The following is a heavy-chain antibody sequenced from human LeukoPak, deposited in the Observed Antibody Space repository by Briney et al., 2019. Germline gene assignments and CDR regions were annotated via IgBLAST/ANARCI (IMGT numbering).Heavy chain of an antibody. CDR3: ARGRYCSSTSCYTYYYYYMDV. Sequence: GASVKVSCKASGYTFTGYYMHWVRQAPGQGLEWMGWINPNSGGTNYAQKFQGRVTMTRDTSIGTAYMELSRLRSDDTAVYYCARGRYCSSTSCYTYYYYYMDVWGKGTTVTVSS. CDR2: INPNSGGT. D-gene: IGHD2-2*02. CDR1: GYTFTGYY. J-gene: IGHJ6*03. V-gene: IGHV1-2*02.